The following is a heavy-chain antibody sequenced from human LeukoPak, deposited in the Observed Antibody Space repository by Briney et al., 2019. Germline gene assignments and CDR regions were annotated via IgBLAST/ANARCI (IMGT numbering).Heavy chain of an antibody. J-gene: IGHJ4*02. CDR3: ARGRYYYDSSGYYWEVFDY. CDR2: IYTGGST. CDR1: GGSISSYY. V-gene: IGHV4-4*07. D-gene: IGHD3-22*01. Sequence: SETLSLTCTVSGGSISSYYWSWIRQPAGKGLEWIGRIYTGGSTNYNPSLKSRVTMSVDTSKNQFSLKLSSVTAADTAVYYCARGRYYYDSSGYYWEVFDYWGQGTLVTVSS.